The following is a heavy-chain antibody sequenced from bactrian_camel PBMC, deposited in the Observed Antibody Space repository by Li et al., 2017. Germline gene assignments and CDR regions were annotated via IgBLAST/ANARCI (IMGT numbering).Heavy chain of an antibody. V-gene: IGHV3S31*01. D-gene: IGHD6*01. CDR3: ARDVLGGTWYDSFDY. CDR1: GFTFSYYA. J-gene: IGHJ4*01. Sequence: DVQLVESGGGLVQPGGSLRLSCVASGFTFSYYAMTWVRQAPGKGLEWVSGISSGGAGTYYADSVKGRFTLSRDNAKNTLYLQLNSLETEDTGTYYCARDVLGGTWYDSFDYWGEGTQVTVS. CDR2: ISSGGAGT.